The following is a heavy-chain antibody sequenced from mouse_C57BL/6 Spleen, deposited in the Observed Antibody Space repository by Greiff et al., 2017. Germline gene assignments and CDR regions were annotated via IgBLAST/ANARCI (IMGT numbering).Heavy chain of an antibody. V-gene: IGHV1-82*01. D-gene: IGHD2-3*01. CDR2: IYPGDGDT. Sequence: QVQLQQSGPELVKPGASVKISCKASGYAFSSSWMNWVKQRPGKGLEWIGRIYPGDGDTNYNGKFKGKATLTADKSSSTAYMQLSSLTSEDSAVYCCAREDGYYLFDYWGQGTTLTVSS. CDR1: GYAFSSSW. J-gene: IGHJ2*01. CDR3: AREDGYYLFDY.